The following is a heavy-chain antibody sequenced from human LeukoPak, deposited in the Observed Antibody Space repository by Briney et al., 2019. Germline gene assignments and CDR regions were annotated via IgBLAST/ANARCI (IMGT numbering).Heavy chain of an antibody. CDR3: ARYYGSGSYDY. Sequence: PSETLSLTCAVYGGSFSGYYWSWIRQPAGKGLEWIGRIYTSGSTNYNPSLKSRVTMSVDTSKNQFSLKLSSVTAADTAVYYCARYYGSGSYDYWGQGTLVTVSS. D-gene: IGHD3-10*01. J-gene: IGHJ4*02. CDR2: IYTSGST. V-gene: IGHV4-59*10. CDR1: GGSFSGYY.